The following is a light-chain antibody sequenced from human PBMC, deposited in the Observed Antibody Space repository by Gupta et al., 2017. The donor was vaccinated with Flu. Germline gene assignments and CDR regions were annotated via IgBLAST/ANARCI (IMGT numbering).Light chain of an antibody. Sequence: VTPTCGSSSGPVTSGHHPYWFQQKPGRAPQTLIYDTTNKHSWTPARFSGSLLGDRAALTLSGAQPEDEAAYYCLISYSANTNWVFGGGTKLTVL. V-gene: IGLV7-46*01. CDR2: DTT. CDR1: SGPVTSGHH. J-gene: IGLJ3*02. CDR3: LISYSANTNWV.